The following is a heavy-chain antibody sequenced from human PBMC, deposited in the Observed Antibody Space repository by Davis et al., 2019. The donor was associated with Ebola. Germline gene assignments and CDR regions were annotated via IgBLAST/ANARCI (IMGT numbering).Heavy chain of an antibody. CDR2: INAGNGNT. CDR3: ARDIINSIELLEPYSWFDP. J-gene: IGHJ5*02. D-gene: IGHD1-14*01. Sequence: AASVKVSCKASGYTFTSYAVHWVRQAPGQRLEWMGWINAGNGNTKYSQKFQGRVTITRDTSASTAYMELSSLRSEDTAVYYCARDIINSIELLEPYSWFDPWGQGTLVTVSS. V-gene: IGHV1-3*01. CDR1: GYTFTSYA.